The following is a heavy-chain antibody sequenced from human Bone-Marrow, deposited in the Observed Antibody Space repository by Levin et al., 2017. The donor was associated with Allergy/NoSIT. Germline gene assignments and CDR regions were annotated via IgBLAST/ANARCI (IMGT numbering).Heavy chain of an antibody. CDR3: ANLIAAAANY. CDR1: AFTFSSYA. J-gene: IGHJ4*02. Sequence: TGGSLRLSCAASAFTFSSYAMSWVRQAPGKGLEWVSTISGSGGATYYTGSVKGWFTISRDNSRNTLYLQMNSLRAEDTAVYYCANLIAAAANYWGQGTLVTVSS. V-gene: IGHV3-23*01. D-gene: IGHD6-13*01. CDR2: ISGSGGAT.